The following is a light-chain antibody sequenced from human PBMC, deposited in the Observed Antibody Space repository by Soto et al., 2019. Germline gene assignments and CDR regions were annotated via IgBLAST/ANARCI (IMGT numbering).Light chain of an antibody. V-gene: IGKV1-5*01. J-gene: IGKJ1*01. CDR3: QQYNSYPWT. CDR1: QSISNR. CDR2: DAS. Sequence: DRVTIPCRASQSISNRLAWYQQKPGKAPKYLIYDASSLESGAPSRFSGSGSGTEFTLSISSLQPDDFATYYCQQYNSYPWTFGQGTNVDIK.